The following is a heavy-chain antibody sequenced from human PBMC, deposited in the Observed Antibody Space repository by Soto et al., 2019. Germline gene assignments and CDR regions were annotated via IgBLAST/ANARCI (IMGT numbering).Heavy chain of an antibody. J-gene: IGHJ6*02. D-gene: IGHD1-26*01. CDR1: GFTFSSYS. CDR3: ARDRIAGRGFHNYYYYGMDV. V-gene: IGHV3-30-3*01. CDR2: ISYDGSNK. Sequence: LSLSCAASGFTFSSYSMHWVRQAPCKGLEWVAVISYDGSNKYYADSVKGRFTISRDNSKDTLYLQMNSLRAEDTAVYYCARDRIAGRGFHNYYYYGMDVWGQGTTVTVSS.